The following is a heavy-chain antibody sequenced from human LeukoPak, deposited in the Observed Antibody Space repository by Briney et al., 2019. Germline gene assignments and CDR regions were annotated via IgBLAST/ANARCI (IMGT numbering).Heavy chain of an antibody. J-gene: IGHJ4*02. CDR3: ARGLFTAAGTSN. V-gene: IGHV3-21*01. CDR1: GFTFSSYS. D-gene: IGHD6-13*01. CDR2: ISSSSSYI. Sequence: GGSLRLSCAASGFTFSSYSMNWVRQAPGKGLEWVSSISSSSSYIYYADSVKGRFTISRDNAKNSLYLQMNGLRAEDTAVYYCARGLFTAAGTSNWGQGTLVTVSS.